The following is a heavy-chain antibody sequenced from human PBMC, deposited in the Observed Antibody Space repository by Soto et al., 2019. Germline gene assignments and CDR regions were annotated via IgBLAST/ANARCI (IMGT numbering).Heavy chain of an antibody. Sequence: GRSLRPSCAVSGLALTSTGIPWVRKCPGKGLKWVGVISYDGSNKYYADSVKGRFPISRDNSKTPLYLQMTSRRAAATAVYSCATGPSGGYCYGSGSYFYWGQGSLVRVSS. CDR3: ATGPSGGYCYGSGSYFY. CDR2: ISYDGSNK. J-gene: IGHJ4*02. D-gene: IGHD3-10*01. CDR1: GLALTSTG. V-gene: IGHV3-30*03.